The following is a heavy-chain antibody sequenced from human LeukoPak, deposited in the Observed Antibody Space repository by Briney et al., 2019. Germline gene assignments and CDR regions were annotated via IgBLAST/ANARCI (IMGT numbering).Heavy chain of an antibody. Sequence: GGSLRLSCAASGFAFSSYWMSWIRQAPGKGLEWVSSISSSSSYIYYADSVKGRFTISRDNAKNSLYLQMNSLRAEDTAVYYCARGSYDFWSGYRSPLDYWGQGTLVTVSS. D-gene: IGHD3-3*01. CDR2: ISSSSSYI. CDR3: ARGSYDFWSGYRSPLDY. J-gene: IGHJ4*02. CDR1: GFAFSSYW. V-gene: IGHV3-21*01.